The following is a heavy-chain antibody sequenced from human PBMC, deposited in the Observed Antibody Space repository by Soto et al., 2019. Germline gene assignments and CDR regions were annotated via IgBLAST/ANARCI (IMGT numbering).Heavy chain of an antibody. Sequence: SETLSLTCAVYGGSFSGYYWSWIRQPPGKGLEWIGEINHSGSTNYNPSLKSRVTISVDTSKNQFSLKLSSVTAADTAVYYCARKAMIVVVIDYWGQGALVTVSS. V-gene: IGHV4-34*01. J-gene: IGHJ4*02. CDR1: GGSFSGYY. D-gene: IGHD3-22*01. CDR2: INHSGST. CDR3: ARKAMIVVVIDY.